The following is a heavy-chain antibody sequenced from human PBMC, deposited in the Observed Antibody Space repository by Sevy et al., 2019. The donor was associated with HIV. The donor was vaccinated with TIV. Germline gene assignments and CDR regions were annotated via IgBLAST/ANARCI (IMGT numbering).Heavy chain of an antibody. CDR3: AKEGFGGSGSYTHFDY. Sequence: GGSLRLSCAASGFTFSSYGMHWVRQAPGKGLEWVAVISYDGSNKYYAYSVKGRFTISRDNSKNTLYLQMNSLRAEDTAVYYCAKEGFGGSGSYTHFDYWGQGTLVTVSS. V-gene: IGHV3-30*18. D-gene: IGHD3-10*01. CDR2: ISYDGSNK. J-gene: IGHJ4*02. CDR1: GFTFSSYG.